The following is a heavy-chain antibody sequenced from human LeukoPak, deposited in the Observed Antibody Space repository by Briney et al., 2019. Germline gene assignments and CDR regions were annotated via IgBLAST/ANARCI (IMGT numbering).Heavy chain of an antibody. Sequence: SETLSLTCTVSGGSISSYYWSWIRQPPGKGLEWIGYIYYSGSTNYNPSLKSRVTISVGTSKNQFSLKLSSVTAADTAVYYCARGGSYSLPSYWGQGTLVTVSS. CDR1: GGSISSYY. CDR3: ARGGSYSLPSY. J-gene: IGHJ4*02. CDR2: IYYSGST. D-gene: IGHD1-26*01. V-gene: IGHV4-59*01.